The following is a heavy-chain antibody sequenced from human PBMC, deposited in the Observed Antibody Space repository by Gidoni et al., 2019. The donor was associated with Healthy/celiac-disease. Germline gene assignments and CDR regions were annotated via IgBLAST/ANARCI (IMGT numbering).Heavy chain of an antibody. V-gene: IGHV1-69*01. CDR1: GGTFSSYA. Sequence: PGSSVKVSCKASGGTFSSYAISWVRQAPGQGLEWMGGIIPIFGTANYAQKFQGRVTITADESTSTAYMELSSLRSEDTAVYYCARDGGPDSSGYKFSTKWFDPWGQGTLVTVSS. CDR2: IIPIFGTA. D-gene: IGHD3-22*01. J-gene: IGHJ5*02. CDR3: ARDGGPDSSGYKFSTKWFDP.